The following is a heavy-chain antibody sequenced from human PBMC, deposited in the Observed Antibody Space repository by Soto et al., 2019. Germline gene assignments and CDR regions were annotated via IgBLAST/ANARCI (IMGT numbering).Heavy chain of an antibody. Sequence: ASVKVSCKASGYTFTSYESNWVRQAPGQGLEWMGWMNPNSGKTGYAQKCQSRVTMTRNSSISTAYMELSSLRYEDTAVYYCARGPMKVRGAKIGYYYYYMDVWGKGTTVTVSS. CDR3: ARGPMKVRGAKIGYYYYYMDV. D-gene: IGHD3-10*01. CDR1: GYTFTSYE. J-gene: IGHJ6*03. V-gene: IGHV1-8*01. CDR2: MNPNSGKT.